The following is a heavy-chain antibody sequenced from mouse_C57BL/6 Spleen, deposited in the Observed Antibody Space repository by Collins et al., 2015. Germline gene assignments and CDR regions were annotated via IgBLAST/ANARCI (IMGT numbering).Heavy chain of an antibody. J-gene: IGHJ2*01. CDR3: TRKITTVVATPYYFDY. CDR2: INPSDSYT. V-gene: IGHV1S127*01. CDR1: GYTFTNYW. Sequence: QVQLQQPGAELVKPGASVMMPCKASGYTFTNYWMHWVKQRPGQGLEWIGVINPSDSYTSYNQKFKGKATLTVDTSSSTAYMQLSSLTSEDSAVYYCTRKITTVVATPYYFDYWGQGTTLTVSS. D-gene: IGHD1-1*01.